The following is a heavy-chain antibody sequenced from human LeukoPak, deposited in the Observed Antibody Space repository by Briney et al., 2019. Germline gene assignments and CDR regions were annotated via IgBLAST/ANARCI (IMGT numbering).Heavy chain of an antibody. CDR3: AQDVTTLDPFDI. V-gene: IGHV3-23*01. D-gene: IGHD1-1*01. CDR1: GFTFYSYG. CDR2: ISGSGGTT. Sequence: GGSLRLSCAASGFTFYSYGMSWVRQAPGKGLEWVSGISGSGGTTYYADSVKGRFTITRANSSTTVYLQINSLRAEDTAVYYCAQDVTTLDPFDIWGRGTMVAVSS. J-gene: IGHJ3*02.